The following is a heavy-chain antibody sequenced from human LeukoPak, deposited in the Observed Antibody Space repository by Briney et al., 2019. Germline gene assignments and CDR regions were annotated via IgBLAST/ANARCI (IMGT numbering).Heavy chain of an antibody. J-gene: IGHJ6*03. CDR2: IYYSGST. Sequence: SETLSLTCTVSGGSISSSSYYWGWIRQPPGKELEWTGSIYYSGSTYYNPSLKSRVTISVDTSKNQFSLKLSSVTAADTAVYYCARDYGGSYYYYYYYMDVWGKGTTVTVSS. CDR3: ARDYGGSYYYYYYYMDV. D-gene: IGHD1-26*01. V-gene: IGHV4-39*07. CDR1: GGSISSSSYY.